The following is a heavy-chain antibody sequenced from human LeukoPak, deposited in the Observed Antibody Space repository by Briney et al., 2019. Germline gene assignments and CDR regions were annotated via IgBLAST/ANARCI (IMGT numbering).Heavy chain of an antibody. CDR3: AKDHGYCSGGSCFALFDY. V-gene: IGHV3-30*02. Sequence: GGSLRLSCAASGFTFSSYGMHWVRQAPGKGLEWVAFIRYDGSNKYYADSVKGRFTISRDNSKNTLYLQMNSLRAEDTAVYYCAKDHGYCSGGSCFALFDYWGQGTLVTVSS. J-gene: IGHJ4*02. CDR2: IRYDGSNK. CDR1: GFTFSSYG. D-gene: IGHD2-15*01.